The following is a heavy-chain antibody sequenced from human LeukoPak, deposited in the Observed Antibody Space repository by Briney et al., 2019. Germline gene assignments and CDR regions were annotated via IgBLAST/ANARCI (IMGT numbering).Heavy chain of an antibody. Sequence: GGSLRLSCAASGFTFSCYAMHWVRQAPGKGLEWAAVIWYDGSSKYYADSVKGRFTISRDNSKNTLYLQMNSLRAEDTAVYYCARHHGANYYYYDMDVWGQGTTVTVSS. V-gene: IGHV3-33*01. CDR2: IWYDGSSK. J-gene: IGHJ6*02. CDR1: GFTFSCYA. D-gene: IGHD4-17*01. CDR3: ARHHGANYYYYDMDV.